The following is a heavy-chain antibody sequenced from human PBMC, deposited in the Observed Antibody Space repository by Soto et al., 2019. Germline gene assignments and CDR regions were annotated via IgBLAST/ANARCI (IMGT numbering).Heavy chain of an antibody. D-gene: IGHD1-26*01. J-gene: IGHJ6*02. CDR2: ISYDGSNK. Sequence: GGSLRLSCAASGFPFSSYCMHWVRQAPGKGLEWVAVISYDGSNKYYADSVKGRFTISRDNSKNTLYLQMSSLRSEDTAVYYCADMGAPGYYYYGMDVWGQGTTVTVSS. CDR3: ADMGAPGYYYYGMDV. CDR1: GFPFSSYC. V-gene: IGHV3-30*03.